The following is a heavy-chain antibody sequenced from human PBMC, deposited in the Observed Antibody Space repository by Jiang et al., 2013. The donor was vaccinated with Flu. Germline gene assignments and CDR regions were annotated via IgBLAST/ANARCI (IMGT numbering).Heavy chain of an antibody. CDR1: GFTFSSYA. D-gene: IGHD2-15*01. Sequence: VESGGGVVQPGRSLRLSCAASGFTFSSYAMHWVRQAPGKGLEWVAVISYDGSNKYYADSVKGRFTISRDNSKNTLYLQMNSLRAEDTAVYYCALLRPPARQNDDYWGQGTLVTVSS. CDR2: ISYDGSNK. V-gene: IGHV3-30-3*01. J-gene: IGHJ4*02. CDR3: ALLRPPARQNDDY.